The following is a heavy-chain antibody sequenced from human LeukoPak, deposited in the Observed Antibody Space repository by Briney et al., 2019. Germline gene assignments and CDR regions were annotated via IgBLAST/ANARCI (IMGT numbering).Heavy chain of an antibody. V-gene: IGHV3-21*01. J-gene: IGHJ3*02. D-gene: IGHD1-26*01. CDR2: ISSSSSYI. CDR1: GFTFSSYS. Sequence: GGSLRLSCAVSGFTFSSYSMNWVRQAPGKGLEWVSSISSSSSYIYYADSVKGRFTISRDNAKNSLYLQMNSLRAEDTAVYYCARVFGSYSFAFDIWGQGTMVTVSS. CDR3: ARVFGSYSFAFDI.